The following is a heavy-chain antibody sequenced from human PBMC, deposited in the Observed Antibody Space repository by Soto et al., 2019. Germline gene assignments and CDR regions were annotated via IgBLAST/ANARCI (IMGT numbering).Heavy chain of an antibody. V-gene: IGHV5-51*01. CDR1: GYSFTSYW. Sequence: PGESLKISCKGSGYSFTSYWIGWVRQMPGKGLEWMGIIYPGDSDTRYSPSFQGQVTISADTSASTAYMELSSLRSEDTAVYYCARDREYCSGGSCYYYYMDVWGKGTTVTVSS. D-gene: IGHD2-15*01. CDR3: ARDREYCSGGSCYYYYMDV. CDR2: IYPGDSDT. J-gene: IGHJ6*03.